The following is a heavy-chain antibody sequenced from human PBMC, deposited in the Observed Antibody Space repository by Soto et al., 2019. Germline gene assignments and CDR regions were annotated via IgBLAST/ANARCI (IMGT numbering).Heavy chain of an antibody. J-gene: IGHJ6*02. CDR3: ARDPPPVRIVGATNPLYYGMDV. D-gene: IGHD1-26*01. CDR2: IIPIFGTA. CDR1: GGTFSSYA. V-gene: IGHV1-69*01. Sequence: QVQLAQSGAEVKKPGSSVKVSCKASGGTFSSYAISWVRQAPGQGLEWMGGIIPIFGTANYAQKFQGRVTITADESTSTAYMELSSLRSEDTAVYYCARDPPPVRIVGATNPLYYGMDVWGQGTTVTVSS.